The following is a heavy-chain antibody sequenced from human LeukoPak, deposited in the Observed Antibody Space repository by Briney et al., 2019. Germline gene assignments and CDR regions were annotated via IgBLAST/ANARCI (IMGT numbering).Heavy chain of an antibody. Sequence: PSETLSLTCTVSGGSISSYYWSWIRQPAGKGLEWIGRIYTNGSTNYNPSLKSRVTMSVDTSKNQFSLKLRSVTAADTAVYYCAREGYSSSWRKFDYWGQGTLVTVSS. CDR2: IYTNGST. J-gene: IGHJ4*02. D-gene: IGHD6-13*01. CDR1: GGSISSYY. V-gene: IGHV4-4*07. CDR3: AREGYSSSWRKFDY.